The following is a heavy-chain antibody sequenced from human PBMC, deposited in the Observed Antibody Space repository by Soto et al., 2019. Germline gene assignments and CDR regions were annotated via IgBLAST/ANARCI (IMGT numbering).Heavy chain of an antibody. J-gene: IGHJ4*02. CDR2: ISGTGGRT. V-gene: IGHV3-23*01. CDR3: AKRWLGELSSLDY. D-gene: IGHD3-10*01. CDR1: GFTCSSYS. Sequence: GGSLTLSCAASGFTCSSYSMSWVRQAPGKGLEWVSAISGTGGRTFYAVSVKGRFTISRDNSNNTLYLQMNSLRADDTAVYYCAKRWLGELSSLDYSGQVALGTVS.